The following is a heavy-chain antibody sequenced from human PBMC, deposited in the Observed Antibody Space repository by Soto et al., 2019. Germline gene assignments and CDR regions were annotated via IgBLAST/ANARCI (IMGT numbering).Heavy chain of an antibody. CDR3: ARIVGPKRAFDI. CDR1: GFTFSYYY. V-gene: IGHV3-11*01. J-gene: IGHJ3*02. D-gene: IGHD1-26*01. Sequence: GGSRRRSCAASGFTFSYYYMSWIRQAPGKGLEWVSYISISGSTIYYADSVKGRFTISRDNAKNSLYLQMNSLRAEDTAVYYCARIVGPKRAFDIRGQGTMVTVSS. CDR2: ISISGSTI.